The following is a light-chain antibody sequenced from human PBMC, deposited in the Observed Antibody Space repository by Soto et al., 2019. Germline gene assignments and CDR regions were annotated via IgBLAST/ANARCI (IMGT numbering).Light chain of an antibody. Sequence: ELVLTQSPGTLSLSPGERATLSCRASQSVSSSYLAWYQQRRGQAPRLLIYGATSRATGIPDKFSGSGSGTDFTLTISRLGPEDFAVYFCHPYGSSPATFGKGTNVEIK. CDR1: QSVSSSY. J-gene: IGKJ1*01. CDR2: GAT. CDR3: HPYGSSPAT. V-gene: IGKV3-20*01.